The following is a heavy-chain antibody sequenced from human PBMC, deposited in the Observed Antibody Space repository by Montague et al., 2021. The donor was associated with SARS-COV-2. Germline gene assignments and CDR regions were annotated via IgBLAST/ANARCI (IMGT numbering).Heavy chain of an antibody. J-gene: IGHJ4*02. CDR3: ARAVPYVFRPLKYFDY. Sequence: SLRLSCAASGFTFSSYEMNWVRQAPGKGLEWVSYSSSSFSTIYXXXSXXXRFTISRGNAKSSLYLQLNSLRAEDTAVYYCARAVPYVFRPLKYFDYWGQGTLSPSPQ. CDR2: SSSSFSTI. CDR1: GFTFSSYE. D-gene: IGHD3-16*01. V-gene: IGHV3-48*03.